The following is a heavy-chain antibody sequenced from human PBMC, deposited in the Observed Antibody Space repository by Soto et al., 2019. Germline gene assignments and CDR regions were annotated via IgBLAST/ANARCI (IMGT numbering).Heavy chain of an antibody. CDR2: INPSGGST. J-gene: IGHJ6*02. D-gene: IGHD5-12*01. Sequence: GASVKVSCKAFGYTFTSYYMHWVRQAPGQGLEWMGIINPSGGSTSYAQKFQGRVTMTRDTSTSTVYMELSSLRSEDAAVYYCARDQEVGYNLDYYYYYGMDVWGQGTTVTVSS. V-gene: IGHV1-46*01. CDR3: ARDQEVGYNLDYYYYYGMDV. CDR1: GYTFTSYY.